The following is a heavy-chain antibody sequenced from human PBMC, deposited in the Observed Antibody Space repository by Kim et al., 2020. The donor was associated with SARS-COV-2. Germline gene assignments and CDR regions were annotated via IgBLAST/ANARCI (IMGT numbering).Heavy chain of an antibody. Sequence: DSVKGRFTISRDNSKNTLYLQMNSLRAEDTAVYYCAKDIAVAGTAGEFDYWGQGTLVTVSS. J-gene: IGHJ4*02. D-gene: IGHD6-19*01. CDR3: AKDIAVAGTAGEFDY. V-gene: IGHV3-30*02.